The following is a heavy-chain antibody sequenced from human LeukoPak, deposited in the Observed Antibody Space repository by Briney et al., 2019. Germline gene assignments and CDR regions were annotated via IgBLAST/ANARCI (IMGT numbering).Heavy chain of an antibody. CDR2: SYHSGST. CDR3: AKTYYYDSSGYIWFDP. D-gene: IGHD3-22*01. J-gene: IGHJ5*02. V-gene: IGHV4-38-2*01. CDR1: GYSISSGYY. Sequence: SETLSLTCAVSGYSISSGYYWGWIRQPPGKGLEWVGISYHSGSTYYNPSLKSRVTISVDTSKNQFSLTLISVTAADTAVYYCAKTYYYDSSGYIWFDPWGQGTLVTVSS.